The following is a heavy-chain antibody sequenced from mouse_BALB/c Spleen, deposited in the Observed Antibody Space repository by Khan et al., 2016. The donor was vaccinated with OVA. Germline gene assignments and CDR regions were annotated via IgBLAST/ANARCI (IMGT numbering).Heavy chain of an antibody. J-gene: IGHJ3*01. CDR2: IFPGDGST. CDR1: GYTFTSYD. D-gene: IGHD2-14*01. V-gene: IGHV1-85*01. CDR3: GRGGYGGFAY. Sequence: QVQLQQSGAELVKPGASVKLSCKASGYTFTSYDINWVRQRPEQGLEWIGWIFPGDGSTEYNEKFKGKATLTTDKSSSPAYMQLSRLTSADSAVYFCGRGGYGGFAYWGQGTLVTVSA.